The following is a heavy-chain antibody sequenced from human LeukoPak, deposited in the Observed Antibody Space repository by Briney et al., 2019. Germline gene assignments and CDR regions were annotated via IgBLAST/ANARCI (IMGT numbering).Heavy chain of an antibody. CDR1: KFTFNSYS. V-gene: IGHV3-7*01. D-gene: IGHD3-3*01. CDR2: IKQDGSEK. CDR3: AGGEYYDFWNDYPGTSQSPFDI. J-gene: IGHJ3*02. Sequence: GGSLRLSCAASKFTFNSYSMSWVRQAPGKGLEWVANIKQDGSEKFYVDSVKGRFTISRDNGKNSLYLQMNSPRVDDTAVYYCAGGEYYDFWNDYPGTSQSPFDIWGQGTMVTVSS.